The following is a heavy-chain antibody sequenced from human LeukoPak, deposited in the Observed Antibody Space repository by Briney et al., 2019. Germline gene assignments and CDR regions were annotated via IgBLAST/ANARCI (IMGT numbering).Heavy chain of an antibody. CDR2: ITYDGRNQ. V-gene: IGHV3-30*04. CDR1: GFTFSRYA. CDR3: AGFPPVTMVRGPHTRYYYYGMDV. D-gene: IGHD3-10*01. J-gene: IGHJ6*02. Sequence: PGGSLRLSCAASGFTFSRYAMHWVRQAPGKGLEWVAVITYDGRNQDYADSVKGQFTISRDNSNNTLYLQMNSLRAEDTAVYYCAGFPPVTMVRGPHTRYYYYGMDVWGQGTTVTVSS.